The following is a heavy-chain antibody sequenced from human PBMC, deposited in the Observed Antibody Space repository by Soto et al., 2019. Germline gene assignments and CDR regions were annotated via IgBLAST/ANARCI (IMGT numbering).Heavy chain of an antibody. CDR3: ARHVYDFWSGYPNWFDP. V-gene: IGHV4-39*01. Sequence: SETLSLTCTVSGGSISSSSYYWGWIRQPPGKGLEWIGSIYYSGSTYYNPSLKSRVTISVDTSKNQFSLKLSSVTAADTAVYFCARHVYDFWSGYPNWFDPWGQGTLVTVSS. D-gene: IGHD3-3*01. CDR1: GGSISSSSYY. CDR2: IYYSGST. J-gene: IGHJ5*02.